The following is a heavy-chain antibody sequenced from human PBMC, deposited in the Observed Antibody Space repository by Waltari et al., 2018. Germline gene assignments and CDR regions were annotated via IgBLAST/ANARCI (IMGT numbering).Heavy chain of an antibody. J-gene: IGHJ2*01. V-gene: IGHV3-74*03. CDR2: ISTDASDT. CDR1: GFTFSSFW. D-gene: IGHD5-12*01. CDR3: ARDRWLHTPGWYLDL. Sequence: EEQLVESGGGLVQPGDSLRLSCAASGFTFSSFWMNWVRQAPGKGPLWVSRISTDASDTTYADSVKGRFTISRDNARNTLYMQMNSLIGDDTAVYYCARDRWLHTPGWYLDLWGRGTLVSVSS.